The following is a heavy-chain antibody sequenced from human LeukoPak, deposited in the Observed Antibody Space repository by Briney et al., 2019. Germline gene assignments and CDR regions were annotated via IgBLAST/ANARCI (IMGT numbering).Heavy chain of an antibody. Sequence: GGSLRLSCAASGFTFSSYAMNWVRQAPGKGLEWVSIISGSGTNTYYADSVKGRFTISRDNSKNTLYLQMNSLRAEDTAVYYCATDSASGRPHGAFDIWGQGTMVTVSS. CDR2: ISGSGTNT. V-gene: IGHV3-23*01. J-gene: IGHJ3*02. D-gene: IGHD1-26*01. CDR3: ATDSASGRPHGAFDI. CDR1: GFTFSSYA.